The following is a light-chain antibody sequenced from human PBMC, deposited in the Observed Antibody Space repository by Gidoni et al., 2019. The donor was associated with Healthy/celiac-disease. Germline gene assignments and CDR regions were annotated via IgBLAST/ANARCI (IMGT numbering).Light chain of an antibody. V-gene: IGLV2-14*01. Sequence: ALTQPASVSGSPGQSITISCTGTSSDVGGYNYVSWYQQHPGKAPKLMIYDVSNRPSGVSNRFSGSKSGNTASLTISGLQAEDEADYYCGSYTSSSTPNWVFGGGTKLTVL. CDR1: SSDVGGYNY. J-gene: IGLJ3*02. CDR3: GSYTSSSTPNWV. CDR2: DVS.